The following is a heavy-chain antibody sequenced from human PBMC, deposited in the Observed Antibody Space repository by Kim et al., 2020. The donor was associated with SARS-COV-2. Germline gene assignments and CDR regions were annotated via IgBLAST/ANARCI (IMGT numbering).Heavy chain of an antibody. D-gene: IGHD2-21*02. J-gene: IGHJ4*02. CDR2: IKQDGSER. CDR1: GFTLRTYW. CDR3: ARFGDSSDH. Sequence: GGSLRLSCVASGFTLRTYWMTWVRQAPGKGLEWVANIKQDGSERYYVDSVKGRFTISRDNAKNSLYLQMNSLRVEDTAVYYCARFGDSSDHWGQGTLVTVSS. V-gene: IGHV3-7*03.